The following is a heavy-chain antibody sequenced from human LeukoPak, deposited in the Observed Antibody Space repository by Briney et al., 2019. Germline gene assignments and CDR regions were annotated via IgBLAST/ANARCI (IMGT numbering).Heavy chain of an antibody. CDR3: ARGVYYGSGSYYNPFDY. D-gene: IGHD3-10*01. CDR2: MNPNSGNT. CDR1: GYTFTSYD. J-gene: IGHJ4*02. Sequence: ASVKVPCKASGYTFTSYDINWVRQATGQGLEWMAWMNPNSGNTGYAQKFQGRVTMTRNTSISTAYMELSSLRSEDTAVYYCARGVYYGSGSYYNPFDYWGQGTLVTVSS. V-gene: IGHV1-8*01.